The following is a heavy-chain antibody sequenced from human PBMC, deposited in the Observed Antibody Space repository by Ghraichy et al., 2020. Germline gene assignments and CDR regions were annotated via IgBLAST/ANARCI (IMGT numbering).Heavy chain of an antibody. Sequence: GGSLRLSCAASGFTFDDYTMHWVRQAPGKGLEWLSLISRDGGSTYYADSVRGRFTISRDNTKNSLYLQMNRLRSEDTALYYCSKSTPSTVTTSDFWGRGTLVTVSS. CDR1: GFTFDDYT. CDR3: SKSTPSTVTTSDF. J-gene: IGHJ4*02. V-gene: IGHV3-43*01. CDR2: ISRDGGST. D-gene: IGHD4-17*01.